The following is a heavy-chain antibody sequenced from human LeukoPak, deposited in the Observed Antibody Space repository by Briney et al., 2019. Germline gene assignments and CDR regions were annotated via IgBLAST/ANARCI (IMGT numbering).Heavy chain of an antibody. J-gene: IGHJ4*02. CDR2: ICYDGSNK. CDR3: ARVVDSSSWFSFDY. D-gene: IGHD6-13*01. CDR1: GFTFSSYG. V-gene: IGHV3-33*01. Sequence: GGSLRLSCAASGFTFSSYGMHWVRQAPGKGLEWVAVICYDGSNKYYAYSLQGRFTISRDNSKNPLYLQMNRLRADDTAVYYCARVVDSSSWFSFDYWGQGTLVTVSS.